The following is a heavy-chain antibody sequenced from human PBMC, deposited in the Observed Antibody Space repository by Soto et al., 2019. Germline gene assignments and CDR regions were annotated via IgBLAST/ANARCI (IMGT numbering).Heavy chain of an antibody. D-gene: IGHD3-22*01. Sequence: GSVEVYSKASGYPFTGYFIHLVRKAPGQGLEWMGWINHLSGVTNYSEKFQGRVTMTRDTSISTAYVDLSRLRSDDTAIYFCGRDRTSYDSSAYVGFWPFDHWGQGTLVTVS. J-gene: IGHJ5*02. V-gene: IGHV1-2*02. CDR1: GYPFTGYF. CDR2: INHLSGVT. CDR3: GRDRTSYDSSAYVGFWPFDH.